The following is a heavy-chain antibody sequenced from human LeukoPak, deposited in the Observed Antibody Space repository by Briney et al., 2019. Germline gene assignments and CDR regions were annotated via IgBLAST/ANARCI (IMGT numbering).Heavy chain of an antibody. CDR1: GYIFTTYW. CDR2: IYPGDSDT. D-gene: IGHD6-19*01. CDR3: ARQWSSGWSFFGY. J-gene: IGHJ4*02. Sequence: GESLKISCKGSGYIFTTYWIGWVRPMPGKGLEWMGIIYPGDSDTRYSPSFQGQVIISADKSISTAYLQWSSLKASDTAMYYCARQWSSGWSFFGYWGQGTLVTVSS. V-gene: IGHV5-51*01.